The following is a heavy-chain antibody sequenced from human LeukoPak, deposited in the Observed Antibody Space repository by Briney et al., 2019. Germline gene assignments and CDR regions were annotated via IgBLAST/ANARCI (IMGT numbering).Heavy chain of an antibody. CDR1: GYTFTSYA. D-gene: IGHD3-10*01. Sequence: ASVKVSCKASGYTFTSYAFSWVRQAPGQGLEWMGWISAYNGNTNYAQKLQGRVTMTTDTSTSTAYMELRSLRSDDTAVYYFARDIFAGTMVRGVLDAFDIWGQGTMVTVSS. CDR3: ARDIFAGTMVRGVLDAFDI. J-gene: IGHJ3*02. CDR2: ISAYNGNT. V-gene: IGHV1-18*01.